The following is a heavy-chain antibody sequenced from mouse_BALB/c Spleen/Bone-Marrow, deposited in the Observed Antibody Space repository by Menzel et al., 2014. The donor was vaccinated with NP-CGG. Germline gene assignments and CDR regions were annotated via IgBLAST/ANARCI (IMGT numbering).Heavy chain of an antibody. J-gene: IGHJ4*01. Sequence: EVHLVESGGGLVKPGGSLKLSCAASGFVFSSYDMSWVRQTPEKRLEWVATISSGGSYTYYPDTVTGRFTISRDNAKNILYLEMSSLRSDDTAMYYCVRAYGSSYAMDYWGQGTSVTVSS. V-gene: IGHV5-9-4*01. D-gene: IGHD1-1*01. CDR3: VRAYGSSYAMDY. CDR2: ISSGGSYT. CDR1: GFVFSSYD.